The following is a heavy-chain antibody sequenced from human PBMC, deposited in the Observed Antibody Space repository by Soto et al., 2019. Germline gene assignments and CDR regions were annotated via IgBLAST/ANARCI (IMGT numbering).Heavy chain of an antibody. CDR3: ASSTGTRAEYYYYGMDV. CDR1: GGTFSSYA. Sequence: SVKVSCKASGGTFSSYAISWVRQAPGQGLEWMGGIIPIFGTANYAQKFQGRVTITADESTSTAYMELSSLRSEDTAVYYCASSTGTRAEYYYYGMDVWGQGTTVTVS. V-gene: IGHV1-69*13. D-gene: IGHD1-1*01. CDR2: IIPIFGTA. J-gene: IGHJ6*02.